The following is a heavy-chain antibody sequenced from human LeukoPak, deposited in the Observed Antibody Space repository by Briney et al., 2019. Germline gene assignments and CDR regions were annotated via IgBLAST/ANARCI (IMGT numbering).Heavy chain of an antibody. V-gene: IGHV4-59*01. CDR2: IYYSGST. Sequence: SETLSLTCTVSGGSLSSDYWSWIRQPPGKGLERIGHIYYSGSTNYNPSLKSRVAISVDTSKNQFSLKLGSVTAADTAVYYCASKGYYGSGRFDYWGQGTLVTVSS. D-gene: IGHD3-10*01. CDR1: GGSLSSDY. J-gene: IGHJ4*02. CDR3: ASKGYYGSGRFDY.